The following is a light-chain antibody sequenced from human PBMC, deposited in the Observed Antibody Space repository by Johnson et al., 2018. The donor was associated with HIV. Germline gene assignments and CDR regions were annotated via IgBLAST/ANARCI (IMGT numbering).Light chain of an antibody. Sequence: QSVLTQPPSVSAAPGQKVTISCSGSNSNIGHNYVSWYQQLPGTAPKLLIYDNNKRPSGIPDRFSGSKSGTSATLGISGLQAEDEADYYCAAWDDSLNGYVFGTGTKVTVL. CDR1: NSNIGHNY. CDR2: DNN. CDR3: AAWDDSLNGYV. V-gene: IGLV1-51*01. J-gene: IGLJ1*01.